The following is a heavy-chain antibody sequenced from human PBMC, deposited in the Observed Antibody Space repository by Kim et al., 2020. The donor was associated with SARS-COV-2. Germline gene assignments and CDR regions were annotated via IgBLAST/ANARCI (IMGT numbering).Heavy chain of an antibody. CDR2: ISSSSSYI. D-gene: IGHD3-10*01. J-gene: IGHJ4*02. V-gene: IGHV3-21*01. Sequence: GGSLRLSCAASGFTFSSYSMNWVRQAPGKGLEWVSSISSSSSYIYYADSVKGRFTISRDNAKNSLYLQMNSLRAEDTAVYYCARDSLGVRGVIPLDYWGQGTLVTVSS. CDR3: ARDSLGVRGVIPLDY. CDR1: GFTFSSYS.